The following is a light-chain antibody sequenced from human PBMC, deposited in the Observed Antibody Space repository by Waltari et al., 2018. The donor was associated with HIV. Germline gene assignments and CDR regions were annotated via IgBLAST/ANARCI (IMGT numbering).Light chain of an antibody. CDR2: DAS. Sequence: DIQMTQSPSSLSASVGDSITITCRASQTTSTYLNWYQQKPGKAPNLLISDASSLQSGVQPRFSGSGFGTDFTLTISSLQPEDFATYFCQQTYSIPYTFGQGTKLEIK. J-gene: IGKJ2*01. V-gene: IGKV1-39*01. CDR1: QTTSTY. CDR3: QQTYSIPYT.